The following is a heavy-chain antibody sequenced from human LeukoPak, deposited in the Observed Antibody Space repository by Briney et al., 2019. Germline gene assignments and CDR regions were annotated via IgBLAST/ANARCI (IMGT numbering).Heavy chain of an antibody. V-gene: IGHV3-21*01. CDR2: ISSSSSYI. CDR1: GFTFSSYA. CDR3: ARVSTTYYYDSSGLLDDY. D-gene: IGHD3-22*01. J-gene: IGHJ4*02. Sequence: PGGSLRLSCAASGFTFSSYAMNWVRQAPGKGLEWVSSISSSSSYIYYADSVKGRFTISRDNAKNSLYLQMNSLRAEDTAVYYCARVSTTYYYDSSGLLDDYRGQGTLVTVSS.